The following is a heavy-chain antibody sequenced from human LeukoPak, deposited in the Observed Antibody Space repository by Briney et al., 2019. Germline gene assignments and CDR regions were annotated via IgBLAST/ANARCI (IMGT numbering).Heavy chain of an antibody. CDR2: INPNSGGT. Sequence: ASVKVSCKTSGYTFTGYYMHWVRQAPGQGLEWMGWINPNSGGTNYAQKFQGRVTMTRDTSISTAYMELSRLRSDDTAVYYCARDFSGWYGGLFDYWGQGTLVTVYS. CDR1: GYTFTGYY. V-gene: IGHV1-2*02. J-gene: IGHJ4*02. CDR3: ARDFSGWYGGLFDY. D-gene: IGHD6-19*01.